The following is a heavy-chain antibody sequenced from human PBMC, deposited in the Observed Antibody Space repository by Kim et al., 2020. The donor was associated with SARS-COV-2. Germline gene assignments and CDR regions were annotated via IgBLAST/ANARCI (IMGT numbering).Heavy chain of an antibody. CDR1: GFTFSSYA. CDR2: ISGSGGST. V-gene: IGHV3-23*01. Sequence: GGSLRLSCAASGFTFSSYAMSWVRQAPGKGLEWVSAISGSGGSTYYADSVKGRFTISRDNSKNTLYLQMNSLRAEDTAVYYCAKTWFGELLGGDYYYYGMDVWGQGTTVTVSS. D-gene: IGHD3-10*01. CDR3: AKTWFGELLGGDYYYYGMDV. J-gene: IGHJ6*02.